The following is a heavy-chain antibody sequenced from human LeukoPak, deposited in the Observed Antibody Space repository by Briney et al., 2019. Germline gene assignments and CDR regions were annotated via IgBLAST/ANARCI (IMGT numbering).Heavy chain of an antibody. Sequence: PSETLSLTCTVSGGSISSYYWSWIRQPPGKGLEWIGYIYYSGSTNYNPSLKSRVTISVDTSKNQFSLKLSSVTAADTAVYYCARATYYDILTGYYFDYWGRGTLVTVSS. V-gene: IGHV4-59*08. CDR3: ARATYYDILTGYYFDY. CDR2: IYYSGST. D-gene: IGHD3-9*01. CDR1: GGSISSYY. J-gene: IGHJ4*02.